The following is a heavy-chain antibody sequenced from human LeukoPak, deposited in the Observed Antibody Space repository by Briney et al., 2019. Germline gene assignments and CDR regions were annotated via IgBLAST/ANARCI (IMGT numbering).Heavy chain of an antibody. J-gene: IGHJ4*02. V-gene: IGHV4-4*07. CDR3: GRHYASDHLDY. CDR2: ISTSGST. CDR1: GGSSSSYY. Sequence: SSETLSLXCTVSGGSSSSYYWRWIRQPPGKGLKEIGRISTSGSTNCNLSLKSRVTMSVDTSKNQFSLRLSSVTAADTAVYYCGRHYASDHLDYWGQGTLVTVSS. D-gene: IGHD3-10*01.